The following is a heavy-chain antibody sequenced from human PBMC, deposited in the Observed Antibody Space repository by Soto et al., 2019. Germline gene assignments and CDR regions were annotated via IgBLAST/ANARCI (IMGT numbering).Heavy chain of an antibody. CDR2: ISAHNGNT. CDR3: ARGRYGDY. D-gene: IGHD1-1*01. V-gene: IGHV1-18*01. CDR1: GYTFTSYG. J-gene: IGHJ4*02. Sequence: QVHLVQSGAEVKKPGASVKVSCKGSGYTFTSYGITWVRQAPGQGLEWMGWISAHNGNTDYAQKLQGRITVTRDTSTSTAYMELRSLRSDDTAVYYCARGRYGDYWGQGALVTVSS.